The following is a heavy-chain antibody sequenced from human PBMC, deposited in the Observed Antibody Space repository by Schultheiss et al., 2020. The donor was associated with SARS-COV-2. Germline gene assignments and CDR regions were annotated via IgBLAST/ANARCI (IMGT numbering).Heavy chain of an antibody. J-gene: IGHJ5*02. CDR2: MNPNSGNT. Sequence: ASVKVSCKASGYTFTSYGISWVRQAPGQGLEWMGWMNPNSGNTNYAQKLQGRVTMTTDTSTSTAYMELRSLRSDDTAVYYCARDNNIGATPIFYRRENWFDPWGQGTLVTVSS. V-gene: IGHV1-18*01. CDR3: ARDNNIGATPIFYRRENWFDP. D-gene: IGHD3-3*01. CDR1: GYTFTSYG.